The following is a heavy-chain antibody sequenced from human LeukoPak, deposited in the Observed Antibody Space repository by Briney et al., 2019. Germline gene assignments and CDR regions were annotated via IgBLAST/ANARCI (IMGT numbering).Heavy chain of an antibody. J-gene: IGHJ5*02. CDR3: ARDEFDP. Sequence: GGSLRLSCTVSGFTVSSNSMSWVRQAPGKGLEWVANIKQDGSEKYYVDSVKGRLTISRDNAKNSLYLQMNSLRAEDAAVYYCARDEFDPWGRGTLVTVSS. V-gene: IGHV3-7*01. CDR1: GFTVSSNS. CDR2: IKQDGSEK.